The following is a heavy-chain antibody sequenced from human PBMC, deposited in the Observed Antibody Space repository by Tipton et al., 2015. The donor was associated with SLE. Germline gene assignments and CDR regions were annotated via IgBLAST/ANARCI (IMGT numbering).Heavy chain of an antibody. CDR2: IYTSGST. CDR1: GGSISSGSYY. CDR3: AREDCGGDCYLAY. D-gene: IGHD2-21*01. J-gene: IGHJ4*02. V-gene: IGHV4-61*02. Sequence: TLSLTCTVSGGSISSGSYYWSWIRQPAGKGLEWIGRIYTSGSTNYNPSLKSRVTMSVDTSKNQFSLKLSSVTAADTAVYYCAREDCGGDCYLAYWGQGTLVTVSS.